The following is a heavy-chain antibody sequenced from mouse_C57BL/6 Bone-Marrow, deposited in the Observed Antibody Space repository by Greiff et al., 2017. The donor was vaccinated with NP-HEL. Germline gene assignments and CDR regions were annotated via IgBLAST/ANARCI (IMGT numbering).Heavy chain of an antibody. D-gene: IGHD2-3*01. CDR1: LFPFRRYP. CDR3: ARHEGGYFYWYFDV. CDR2: IRGGCVHT. Sequence: EVKLVESGGGLVKPGGSLKLSCAASLFPFRRYPLSFVRPPPSTLLAFVSPIRGGCVHTSYPDSVKGRFTISRDNAKNTLYLQMSSLRSEDTALYYCARHEGGYFYWYFDVWGTGTTVTVSS. V-gene: IGHV5-9*01. J-gene: IGHJ1*03.